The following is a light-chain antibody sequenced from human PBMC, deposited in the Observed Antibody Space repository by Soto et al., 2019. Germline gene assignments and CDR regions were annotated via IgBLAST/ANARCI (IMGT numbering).Light chain of an antibody. CDR1: QAVSSSL. Sequence: SLFPQSPGALSVSPGERATLSFMPRQAVSSSLFAWYQQTAGQAPRLLIVGASDRATDIPDRISGSGSGKDFTLTISMEEQADFAVYCCQQDSWSPLTFGGGTKVEIK. CDR2: GAS. J-gene: IGKJ4*01. CDR3: QQDSWSPLT. V-gene: IGKV3-20*01.